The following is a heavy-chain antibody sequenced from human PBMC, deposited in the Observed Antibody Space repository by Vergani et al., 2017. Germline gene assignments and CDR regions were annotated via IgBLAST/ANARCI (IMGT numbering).Heavy chain of an antibody. V-gene: IGHV1-69*18. CDR3: ARESPCCSSTSCYVGAGCAFDI. Sequence: QVQLVQSGAEVKKPGSSVKVSCKASGGTFSSYAISWVRQAPGQGLEWMGRIIPIFGTANYAQKFQGRVTITADESTSTAYMELSSLRSEDTAVYYSARESPCCSSTSCYVGAGCAFDIWGQGTMVTVSS. D-gene: IGHD2-2*01. J-gene: IGHJ3*02. CDR1: GGTFSSYA. CDR2: IIPIFGTA.